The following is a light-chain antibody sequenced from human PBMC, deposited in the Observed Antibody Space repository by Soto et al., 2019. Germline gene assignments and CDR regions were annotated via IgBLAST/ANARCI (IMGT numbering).Light chain of an antibody. CDR3: MQALQTPLT. CDR2: LGS. J-gene: IGKJ4*01. Sequence: DIVMTQSPLSLPVTPGEPASISCMSSQTLLHSNGYNYLDWYVQKPGQSPQLLIYLGSNRASGVPDRFSGSGSGTGFTLKINRVEAEDVGVYYCMQALQTPLTFGGGTNVEIK. V-gene: IGKV2-28*01. CDR1: QTLLHSNGYNY.